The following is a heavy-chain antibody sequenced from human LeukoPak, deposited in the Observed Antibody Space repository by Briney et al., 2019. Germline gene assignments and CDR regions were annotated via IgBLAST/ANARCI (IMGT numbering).Heavy chain of an antibody. V-gene: IGHV1-2*02. CDR1: GYTFTGYC. J-gene: IGHJ4*02. CDR3: ASEQPGDLGY. Sequence: ASVTVSCKSSGYTFTGYCMYWVRQAPGQGLEWMGWISPNSGDTHYAQKFQGRVTLTRDTSISTVYFDLRSLTSDDTAVYYCASEQPGDLGYWGQGTLITVSS. D-gene: IGHD3-16*01. CDR2: ISPNSGDT.